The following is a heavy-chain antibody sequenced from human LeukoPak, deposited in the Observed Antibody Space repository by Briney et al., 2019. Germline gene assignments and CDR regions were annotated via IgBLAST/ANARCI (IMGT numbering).Heavy chain of an antibody. CDR3: AKHGMSAAAGLTPDY. CDR1: GFTFSNAW. V-gene: IGHV3-15*01. CDR2: IKSKTDGGTT. D-gene: IGHD6-13*01. J-gene: IGHJ4*02. Sequence: GGSLRLSCAASGFTFSNAWMSWVRQAPGKGLEWVGRIKSKTDGGTTDYAAPVKGRFTISRDDSKNTLYLQMNSLKTEDTAVYYCAKHGMSAAAGLTPDYWGQGTLVTVSS.